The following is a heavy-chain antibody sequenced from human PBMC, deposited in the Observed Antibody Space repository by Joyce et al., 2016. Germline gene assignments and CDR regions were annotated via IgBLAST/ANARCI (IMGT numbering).Heavy chain of an antibody. Sequence: EEQLLQSGGGLAQPGGSLRLSCEGSGFIFSNYAMSWVRQAPGKGLEWVASIRAGGGETHYADSVKGRFTISRDSSKNSLSLQMNSLRGADTAVYYCAKVFKSFGDYYFGNWGQGTLVTVSS. CDR1: GFIFSNYA. V-gene: IGHV3-23*01. D-gene: IGHD4-17*01. CDR3: AKVFKSFGDYYFGN. J-gene: IGHJ4*02. CDR2: IRAGGGET.